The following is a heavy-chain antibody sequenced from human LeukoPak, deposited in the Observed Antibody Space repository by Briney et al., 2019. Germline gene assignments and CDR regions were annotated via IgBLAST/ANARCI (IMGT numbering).Heavy chain of an antibody. CDR1: GYTFTGYY. J-gene: IGHJ4*02. CDR2: IIPIFGTA. Sequence: SVKVSCKASGYTFTGYYMHWVRQAPGQGLEWMGGIIPIFGTANYAQKFQGRVTITADESTSTAYMELSSLRSEDTAVYYCASRGTYGDYANYGYWGQGTLVTVSS. V-gene: IGHV1-69*13. D-gene: IGHD4-17*01. CDR3: ASRGTYGDYANYGY.